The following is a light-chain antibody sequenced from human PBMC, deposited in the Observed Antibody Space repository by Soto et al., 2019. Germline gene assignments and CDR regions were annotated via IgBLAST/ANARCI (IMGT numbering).Light chain of an antibody. J-gene: IGKJ2*01. CDR3: QQYNNWPRT. Sequence: EIVMTQSPATLSVSPGERATVSCRASQSVSSNLAWYQQKPGQAHRLLIYGASTRATGIPARFSGSGSGTEFTRTIGSLQSEDFAVYYCQQYNNWPRTFGQGTKLEIK. CDR2: GAS. V-gene: IGKV3-15*01. CDR1: QSVSSN.